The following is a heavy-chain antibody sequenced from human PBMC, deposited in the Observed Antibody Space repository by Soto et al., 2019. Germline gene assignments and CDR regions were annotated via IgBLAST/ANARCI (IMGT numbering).Heavy chain of an antibody. Sequence: QLQLVQSGAEVKKPGSSVKVSCNASGGTFSSYSINCGRQAPGQGLGWMGEIIPIVGTANYAQKFQGRVTITADESTSTAYMELSSLRSEDTAVYYCARDGGRHSGGIDYWGQGPLVTVSS. D-gene: IGHD1-26*01. CDR3: ARDGGRHSGGIDY. V-gene: IGHV1-69*01. J-gene: IGHJ4*02. CDR1: GGTFSSYS. CDR2: IIPIVGTA.